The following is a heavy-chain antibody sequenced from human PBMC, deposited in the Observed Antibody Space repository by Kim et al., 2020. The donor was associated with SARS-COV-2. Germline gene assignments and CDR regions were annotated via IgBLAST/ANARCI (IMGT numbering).Heavy chain of an antibody. CDR1: GYMFTDYW. D-gene: IGHD3-10*01. Sequence: GESLKISCKASGYMFTDYWIGWVRQMPGKGLEWMGFIFPGDSDTRYSPSVQGQVTISADKSISTAYLQWSSLKASDTAMYFCATTVVRGLMPFHYWGRGTLVTVSS. CDR3: ATTVVRGLMPFHY. CDR2: IFPGDSDT. J-gene: IGHJ4*02. V-gene: IGHV5-51*01.